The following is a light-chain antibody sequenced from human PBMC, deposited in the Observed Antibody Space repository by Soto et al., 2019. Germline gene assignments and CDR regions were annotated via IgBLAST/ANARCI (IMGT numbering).Light chain of an antibody. J-gene: IGLJ1*01. CDR2: DVT. CDR3: CSYAGGYIYL. Sequence: CVLTQPRSVSGSPGQSVTISCTGTSIDVGGYNYVSWYQQHPGKAPKLMIYDVTKWPSGVPERFSGSKSGNTASLTISGLQAEDEADYFCCSYAGGYIYLFGTGTKV. CDR1: SIDVGGYNY. V-gene: IGLV2-11*01.